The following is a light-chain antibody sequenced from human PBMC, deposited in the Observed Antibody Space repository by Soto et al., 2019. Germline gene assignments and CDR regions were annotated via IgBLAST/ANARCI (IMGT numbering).Light chain of an antibody. Sequence: EIVMTQSPATLSVSPGERATLSCRASQSVSSNLAWYQQKPGQAPRLLIYGASTRATGIPARFSGSGPGTEFTLTISSLQSEDFEVYYCQQYNNWPPWTFGQGTKVEIK. V-gene: IGKV3-15*01. CDR3: QQYNNWPPWT. CDR2: GAS. J-gene: IGKJ1*01. CDR1: QSVSSN.